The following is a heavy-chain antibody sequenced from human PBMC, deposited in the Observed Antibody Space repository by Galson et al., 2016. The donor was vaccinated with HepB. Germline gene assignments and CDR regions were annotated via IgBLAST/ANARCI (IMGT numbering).Heavy chain of an antibody. CDR2: TVVGNGHT. J-gene: IGHJ4*02. CDR3: AAALYYDILTGYYSDDY. V-gene: IGHV1-58*01. Sequence: SVKVSCKASGFTFRNSAVQWVRLARGQRLEWIGWTVVGNGHTKYAQNFQERVSITRDMSTSTAYMELSSLRSEDTAVYFCAAALYYDILTGYYSDDYWGQGTLVIVSS. D-gene: IGHD3-9*01. CDR1: GFTFRNSA.